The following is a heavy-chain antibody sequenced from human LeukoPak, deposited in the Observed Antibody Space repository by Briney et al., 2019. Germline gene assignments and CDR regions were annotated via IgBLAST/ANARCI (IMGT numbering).Heavy chain of an antibody. J-gene: IGHJ4*02. V-gene: IGHV4-59*01. CDR2: IYYSGST. CDR3: ARSPTITYYDILTGYLPYYFDY. D-gene: IGHD3-9*01. CDR1: GGSISSYY. Sequence: SETLSLTCTVSGGSISSYYWSWIRQPPGKGLEWIGYIYYSGSTNYNPSLKSRVTISVDTSKNQFSLKLSSVTAADTAVYYCARSPTITYYDILTGYLPYYFDYWGQGTLVTVSS.